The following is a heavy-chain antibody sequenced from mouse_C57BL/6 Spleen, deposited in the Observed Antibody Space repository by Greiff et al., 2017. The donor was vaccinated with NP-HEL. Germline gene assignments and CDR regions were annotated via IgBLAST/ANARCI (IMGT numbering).Heavy chain of an antibody. J-gene: IGHJ4*01. CDR3: ARSRDYARYYAMDY. Sequence: EVQLQQSGPELVKPGDSVKISCKASGYSFTGYFMNWVMQSHGKSLEWLGRINPYNGDTFYNQKFKGKATLTVDKSSSTAHMELRSLTSEDSAVYYCARSRDYARYYAMDYWGQGTSVTVSS. CDR1: GYSFTGYF. V-gene: IGHV1-20*01. D-gene: IGHD2-4*01. CDR2: INPYNGDT.